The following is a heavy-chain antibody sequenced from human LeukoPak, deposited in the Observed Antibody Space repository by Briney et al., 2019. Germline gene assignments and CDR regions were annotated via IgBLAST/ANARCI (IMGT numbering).Heavy chain of an antibody. V-gene: IGHV1-69*06. CDR2: IIPIFGTA. D-gene: IGHD3-9*01. CDR3: AREYDILTGYYMSYFDY. J-gene: IGHJ4*02. CDR1: GGTFSSYA. Sequence: ASVKVSCKASGGTFSSYAISWVRQAPGQGLEWMGGIIPIFGTANYAQKFQGRVTITADKSTSTAYMELSSLRSKDTAVYYCAREYDILTGYYMSYFDYWGQGTLVTVSS.